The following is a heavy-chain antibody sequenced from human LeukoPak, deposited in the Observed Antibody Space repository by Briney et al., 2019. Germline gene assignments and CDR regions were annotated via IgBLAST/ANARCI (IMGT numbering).Heavy chain of an antibody. CDR3: ARSDIVVVPAAIY. D-gene: IGHD2-2*01. J-gene: IGHJ4*02. CDR1: GGSISSYY. CDR2: IYYSGST. Sequence: SETLSLTCTVSGGSISSYYWSWIRQSPGKGLEWIGYIYYSGSTNYNPSLKSRVTISVDTSKNQFSLKLSSVTAADTAVYYCARSDIVVVPAAIYWGQGTLVTVSS. V-gene: IGHV4-59*01.